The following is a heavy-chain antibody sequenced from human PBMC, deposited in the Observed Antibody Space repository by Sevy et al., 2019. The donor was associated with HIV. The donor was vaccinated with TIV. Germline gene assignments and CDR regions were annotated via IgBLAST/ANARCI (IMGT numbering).Heavy chain of an antibody. J-gene: IGHJ6*02. CDR3: STDPIILLLVTDGMDV. D-gene: IGHD2-8*02. CDR1: GFTFTYAW. Sequence: GGSLRLSCAASGFTFTYAWMTWVRQAPGKGLEWLGRIKSKADGGTIDYAAPVKGRFTISRDDSKNTLYLQMNSLKTGDTGVYYCSTDPIILLLVTDGMDVWGRGTTVTVS. V-gene: IGHV3-15*01. CDR2: IKSKADGGTI.